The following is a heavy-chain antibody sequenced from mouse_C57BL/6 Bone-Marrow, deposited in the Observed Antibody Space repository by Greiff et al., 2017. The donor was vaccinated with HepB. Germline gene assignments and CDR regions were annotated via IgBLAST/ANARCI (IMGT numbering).Heavy chain of an antibody. J-gene: IGHJ1*03. CDR2: ISDGGSYT. V-gene: IGHV5-4*03. CDR3: ARGGPTIVTTWYFDV. Sequence: EVMLVESGGGLVKPGGSLKLSCAASGFTFSSYAMSWVRQTPEKRLEWVATISDGGSYTYYPDNVKGRFTISRDNAKNNRYLQMSHLKSEDTAMYYCARGGPTIVTTWYFDVWGTGTTVTVSS. D-gene: IGHD2-5*01. CDR1: GFTFSSYA.